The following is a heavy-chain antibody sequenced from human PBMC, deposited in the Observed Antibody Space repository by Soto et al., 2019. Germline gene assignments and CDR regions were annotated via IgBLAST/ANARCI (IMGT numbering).Heavy chain of an antibody. CDR2: IYYSGST. J-gene: IGHJ5*02. CDR3: ARLHYDILTGYYTRFDP. Sequence: SETLSLTSPVSGGSISSYYWSWVRQPPGKGLEWIGYIYYSGSTNYNPSLKSRVTISVDTSKNQFSLKLSSVTAADTAVYYCARLHYDILTGYYTRFDPWGQGTLVTVSS. V-gene: IGHV4-59*01. CDR1: GGSISSYY. D-gene: IGHD3-9*01.